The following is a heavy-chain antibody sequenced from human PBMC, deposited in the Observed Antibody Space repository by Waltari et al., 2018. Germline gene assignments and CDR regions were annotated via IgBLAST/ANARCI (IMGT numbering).Heavy chain of an antibody. Sequence: QVQLQQWGAGLLKPSETLSLTCPVYGGSFSGYYWSWIRQPPGKGLEWIGEINHSGSTNYNPSLKSRVTISVDTSKNQFSLKLSSVTAADTAVYYCARGLPYYYGSVTGMDVWGQGTTVTVSS. J-gene: IGHJ6*02. CDR3: ARGLPYYYGSVTGMDV. CDR2: INHSGST. V-gene: IGHV4-34*01. D-gene: IGHD3-10*01. CDR1: GGSFSGYY.